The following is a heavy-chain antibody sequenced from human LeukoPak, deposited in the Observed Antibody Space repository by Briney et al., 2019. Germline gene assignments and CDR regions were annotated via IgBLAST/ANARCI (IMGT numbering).Heavy chain of an antibody. Sequence: ASVKVSCKTSGYTFTGYYIHWVRQAPGQGLEWMGWSNPNSGDTKYAQKFQGRVTMTRDTSISTAYMELSRLRSDDTAVYYCARDRGGYLDAFDIWGQGTMVTVSS. D-gene: IGHD3-22*01. V-gene: IGHV1-2*02. CDR2: SNPNSGDT. J-gene: IGHJ3*02. CDR3: ARDRGGYLDAFDI. CDR1: GYTFTGYY.